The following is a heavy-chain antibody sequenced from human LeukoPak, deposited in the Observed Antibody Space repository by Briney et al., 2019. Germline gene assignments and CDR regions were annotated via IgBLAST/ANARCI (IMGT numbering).Heavy chain of an antibody. CDR2: INSDGSST. CDR1: GFTFSSYW. D-gene: IGHD6-6*01. J-gene: IGHJ4*02. CDR3: AKDLWKYSSSSFDY. V-gene: IGHV3-74*01. Sequence: GALRLSCAASGFTFSSYWMHWVRQAPGKGLVWVSRINSDGSSTSYADSVKGRFTISRDNSKNTLYLHMNSLRAEDTALYYCAKDLWKYSSSSFDYWGQGTLVTVSS.